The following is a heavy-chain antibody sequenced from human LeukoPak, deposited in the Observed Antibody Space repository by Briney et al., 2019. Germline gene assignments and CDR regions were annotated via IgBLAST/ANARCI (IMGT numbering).Heavy chain of an antibody. Sequence: SETLSLTCTVVGGSISSYYWSWIRQPPRKGLEWIGFIYYSGSTYYNPSLKGRVTMSVDTSKNQVSLKLTSVTAADTAVYYRARDRSGNSGYWGQGTLVTVSS. CDR3: ARDRSGNSGY. V-gene: IGHV4-59*01. J-gene: IGHJ4*02. D-gene: IGHD4-23*01. CDR1: GGSISSYY. CDR2: IYYSGST.